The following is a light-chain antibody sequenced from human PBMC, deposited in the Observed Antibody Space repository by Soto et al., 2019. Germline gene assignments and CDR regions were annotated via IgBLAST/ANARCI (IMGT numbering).Light chain of an antibody. Sequence: IHVSLSPASLSASEGDRVTITCRASQSIRSYLNWFQQKPGKAPKLLIYAASSLQSGVPSRFSGSGSGTDFTLTISTLQPEDFATYFCQQSYSTPLTFGGGTKVDIK. CDR1: QSIRSY. V-gene: IGKV1-39*01. J-gene: IGKJ4*01. CDR2: AAS. CDR3: QQSYSTPLT.